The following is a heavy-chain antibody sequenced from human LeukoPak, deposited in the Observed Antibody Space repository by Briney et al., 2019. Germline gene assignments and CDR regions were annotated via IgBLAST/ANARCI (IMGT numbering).Heavy chain of an antibody. D-gene: IGHD6-19*01. CDR1: GFTFSSYW. J-gene: IGHJ6*03. V-gene: IGHV3-74*01. CDR2: INTDGSST. CDR3: ARVIAVAGTDEEYYYYYMDV. Sequence: GGSLRLSCAASGFTFSSYWMHWVRQAPGKGLVWVSRINTDGSSTSYADSVKGRFTISRDNAKNTLYLQMNSLRAEDTAVYYCARVIAVAGTDEEYYYYYMDVWGKGTTVTVSS.